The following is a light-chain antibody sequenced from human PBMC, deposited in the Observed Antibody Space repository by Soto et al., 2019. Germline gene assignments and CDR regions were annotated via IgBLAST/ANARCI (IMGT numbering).Light chain of an antibody. CDR1: QRMSGC. Sequence: DIQMTQSPSTLSASVGYTVTITCRASQRMSGCLAWHQQKPGKAPKLLIYDVSALKRGVPPRFSGSGSGTEFTLTISSLQTDDFATYSCKQYDSFSVTFGKGTKVDIK. V-gene: IGKV1-5*01. CDR3: KQYDSFSVT. J-gene: IGKJ1*01. CDR2: DVS.